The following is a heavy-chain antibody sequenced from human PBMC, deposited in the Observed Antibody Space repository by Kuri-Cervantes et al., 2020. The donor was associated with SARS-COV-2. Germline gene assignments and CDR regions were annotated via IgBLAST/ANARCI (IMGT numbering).Heavy chain of an antibody. D-gene: IGHD2-2*01. Sequence: ESLKISCTVSGGSISSSSYYWGWIRQPPGKGLEWIGSIYYSGSTYYNPSLKSRVTISVDTSENQFSLKLSSVTAADTAVYYCARVVPAAVFDYWGQGTLVTVSS. J-gene: IGHJ4*02. CDR2: IYYSGST. CDR1: GGSISSSSYY. CDR3: ARVVPAAVFDY. V-gene: IGHV4-39*01.